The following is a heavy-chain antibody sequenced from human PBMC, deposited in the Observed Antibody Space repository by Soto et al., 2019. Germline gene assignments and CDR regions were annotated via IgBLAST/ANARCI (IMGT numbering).Heavy chain of an antibody. D-gene: IGHD1-26*01. J-gene: IGHJ4*02. CDR2: IYPGDSDT. CDR3: ARLGGIVDTGTWIQ. Sequence: GESLKISCKASGYRFSTYWIGWVRQRPGKGPEWMAIIYPGDSDTREDPSFQGQVTISADKSSNTVHLQWRSLKASDTAIYYCARLGGIVDTGTWIQWGQGTPVTVSS. V-gene: IGHV5-51*01. CDR1: GYRFSTYW.